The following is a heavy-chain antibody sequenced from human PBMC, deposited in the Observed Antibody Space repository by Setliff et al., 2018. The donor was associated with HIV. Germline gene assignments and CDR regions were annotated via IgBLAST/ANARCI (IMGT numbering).Heavy chain of an antibody. Sequence: PGPSVKVPCKASGYSFTSYGISWVRQAPGQELEWVGWMSDYNDNTESAQKFQGRVTMTKDTSTSTAYMELRSLRYDDTAVHYCARRADWFDLWGQGTLVTVSS. CDR1: GYSFTSYG. V-gene: IGHV1-18*01. CDR2: MSDYNDNT. CDR3: ARRADWFDL. J-gene: IGHJ5*02.